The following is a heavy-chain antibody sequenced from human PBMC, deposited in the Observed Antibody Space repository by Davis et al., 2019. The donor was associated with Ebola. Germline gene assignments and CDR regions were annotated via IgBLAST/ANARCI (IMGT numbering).Heavy chain of an antibody. J-gene: IGHJ3*02. V-gene: IGHV3-20*04. Sequence: PGGSLRLSCAASGFTFSSYWMSWVRQAPGKGLEWVSGINWNGGSTGYADSVKGRFSISRDNAKKSLYLQMNSLSVDDTAFYYCARVRIHLTFTFFDIWGQGTMVTVSS. CDR2: INWNGGST. CDR1: GFTFSSYW. CDR3: ARVRIHLTFTFFDI. D-gene: IGHD5-18*01.